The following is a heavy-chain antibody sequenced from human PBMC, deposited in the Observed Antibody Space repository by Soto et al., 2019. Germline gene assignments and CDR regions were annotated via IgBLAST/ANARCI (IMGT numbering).Heavy chain of an antibody. J-gene: IGHJ3*02. CDR1: SGSHSIGDYY. D-gene: IGHD6-13*01. CDR2: IYYSGST. Sequence: PSASRAITCTLSSGSHSIGDYYWSWIRQPPGKGLEWIGYIYYSGSTYYNPSLKSRVTISVDTSKNQFSLKLSSVTAADTAVYYCAAETSSSWYSGAFDIWGKGTIVTV. V-gene: IGHV4-30-4*01. CDR3: AAETSSSWYSGAFDI.